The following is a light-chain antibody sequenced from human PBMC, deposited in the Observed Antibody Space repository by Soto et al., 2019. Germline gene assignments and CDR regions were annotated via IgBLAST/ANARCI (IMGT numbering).Light chain of an antibody. CDR3: SSYTTTSSWV. CDR2: EVT. Sequence: QSALTQPASVSGSPGQSITISCTGTSSDVGRSNHVFWYQQHPGKAPKLIIYEVTNRPSGVSDRFSGSKSDNTASLTISGLQAEDEADYYCSSYTTTSSWVFGGGTKLTVL. J-gene: IGLJ3*02. CDR1: SSDVGRSNH. V-gene: IGLV2-14*01.